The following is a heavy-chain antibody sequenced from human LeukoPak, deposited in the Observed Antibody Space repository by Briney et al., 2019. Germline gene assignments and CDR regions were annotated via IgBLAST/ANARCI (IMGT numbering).Heavy chain of an antibody. Sequence: SETLSLSCTVSGDSIGSFYWSWIRQPPEKGLEWIGYIYNSGSNNYNPSLKSRVTMSVDTSKNQFSLKLSSVTAADTAVYYCARAGGGYSYDYWGQGTLVTVSS. CDR1: GDSIGSFY. D-gene: IGHD5-18*01. CDR2: IYNSGSN. J-gene: IGHJ4*02. V-gene: IGHV4-59*01. CDR3: ARAGGGYSYDY.